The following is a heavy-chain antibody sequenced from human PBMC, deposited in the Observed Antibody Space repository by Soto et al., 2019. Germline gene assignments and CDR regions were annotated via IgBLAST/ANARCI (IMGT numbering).Heavy chain of an antibody. D-gene: IGHD1-26*01. Sequence: QVQMVQSGAEAKTPGSSVKVSCKASGGTFSSHAFSWVRQAPGHGLEWMGGIIPIFRTATYAQKFQGRVTITADESTSTAYMVLRSLRSEDTAIYYCARSLSSVEWELRTYNYDYAAMDVWGQGTTVTVSS. CDR3: ARSLSSVEWELRTYNYDYAAMDV. CDR1: GGTFSSHA. CDR2: IIPIFRTA. V-gene: IGHV1-69*01. J-gene: IGHJ6*02.